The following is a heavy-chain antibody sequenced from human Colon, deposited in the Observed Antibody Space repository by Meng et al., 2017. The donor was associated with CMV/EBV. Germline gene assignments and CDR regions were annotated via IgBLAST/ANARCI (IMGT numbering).Heavy chain of an antibody. Sequence: ASGFSTYNILWVRQAPGKGLEWVSSISPTSSNIFYADSVRGRFTVSRDNAQNSVYLQMNSLRAEDTAVYYCARDPKVVDTTLATGYWGQGTLVTVSS. CDR2: ISPTSSNI. D-gene: IGHD5-18*01. CDR3: ARDPKVVDTTLATGY. CDR1: GFSTYN. V-gene: IGHV3-21*01. J-gene: IGHJ4*02.